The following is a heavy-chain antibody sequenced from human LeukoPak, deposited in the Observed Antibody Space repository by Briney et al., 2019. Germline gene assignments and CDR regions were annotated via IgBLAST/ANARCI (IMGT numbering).Heavy chain of an antibody. Sequence: SETLSLTCTVSGGSISSYYWSWIRQPPGKGLERIGYIYYSGSTNYNPSIKSRVTISVDTSKNQFSLKLSSVTAADTAVYYCAREKIGQGQYYFDYWGQGALVTVSS. V-gene: IGHV4-59*01. CDR2: IYYSGST. D-gene: IGHD3-10*01. CDR3: AREKIGQGQYYFDY. J-gene: IGHJ4*02. CDR1: GGSISSYY.